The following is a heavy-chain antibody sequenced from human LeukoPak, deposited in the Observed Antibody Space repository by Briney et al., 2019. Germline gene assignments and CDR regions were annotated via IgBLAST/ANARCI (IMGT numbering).Heavy chain of an antibody. V-gene: IGHV3-7*01. CDR3: ARDPDMGFGGNPTLDV. CDR1: GFTFSRHW. Sequence: GGSLRLSCAASGFTFSRHWMTWVRQAPGKGLEWEANIKQDGREIYYLDSVKGRFTISRDNAKNSLYLQMNSLRVEDTALYYCARDPDMGFGGNPTLDVWGQGTMVTVSS. CDR2: IKQDGREI. J-gene: IGHJ3*01. D-gene: IGHD4-23*01.